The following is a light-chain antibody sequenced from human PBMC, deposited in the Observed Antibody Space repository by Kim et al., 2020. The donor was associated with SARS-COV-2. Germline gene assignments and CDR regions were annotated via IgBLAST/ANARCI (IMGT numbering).Light chain of an antibody. V-gene: IGLV2-14*03. J-gene: IGLJ2*01. Sequence: ESITNSCSGSSSEIGGYNYFSWYQQHPGKAPKLMIYDVTKRPSGVSDRFSGSKSANMASLTIFGLQAEDEADYYCSSYTTTSAGVFGGGTKVTVL. CDR1: SSEIGGYNY. CDR2: DVT. CDR3: SSYTTTSAGV.